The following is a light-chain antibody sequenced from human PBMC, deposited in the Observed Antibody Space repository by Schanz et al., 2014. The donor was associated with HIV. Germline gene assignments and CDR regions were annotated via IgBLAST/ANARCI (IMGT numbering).Light chain of an antibody. CDR3: SSYTSSNTPWM. CDR1: SRDVGGHNY. CDR2: DVN. V-gene: IGLV2-14*03. J-gene: IGLJ3*02. Sequence: QSVLTQPASVSGSLGQSITISCTGTSRDVGGHNYVSWYQQYPGKVPKLIIYDVNNRPSGISDRFSASKSGNTASLTISGLQAEDEADYYCSSYTSSNTPWMFGGGTKLTVL.